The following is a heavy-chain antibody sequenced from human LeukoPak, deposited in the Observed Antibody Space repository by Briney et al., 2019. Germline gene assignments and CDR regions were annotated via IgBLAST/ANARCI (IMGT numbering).Heavy chain of an antibody. D-gene: IGHD1-26*01. V-gene: IGHV3-7*05. CDR1: GFTFSSYW. CDR3: AKDIIGSGSSPAMDV. CDR2: IKPDGSEK. Sequence: GGSLRLSCAASGFTFSSYWMDWVRQAPGKGLEWVANIKPDGSEKYYVDSVKGRFTISRDNSKNSLYLQMNSLRTEDTALYYCAKDIIGSGSSPAMDVWGQGTTVTVSS. J-gene: IGHJ6*02.